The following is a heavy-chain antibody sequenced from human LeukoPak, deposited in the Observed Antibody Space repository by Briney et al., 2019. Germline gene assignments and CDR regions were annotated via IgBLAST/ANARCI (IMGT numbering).Heavy chain of an antibody. V-gene: IGHV1-8*02. CDR2: MNPIKGST. CDR1: GFSLTSYD. Sequence: ASVKVSCKASGFSLTSYDINWVRQAPGQGLEWMGWMNPIKGSTGYARKFRGRVTMTRDTSTSTAYTELWSLTSEDTAVYYCVRDGEGVAISVNFWFDPWGQGTLVTVSS. D-gene: IGHD3-10*01. J-gene: IGHJ5*02. CDR3: VRDGEGVAISVNFWFDP.